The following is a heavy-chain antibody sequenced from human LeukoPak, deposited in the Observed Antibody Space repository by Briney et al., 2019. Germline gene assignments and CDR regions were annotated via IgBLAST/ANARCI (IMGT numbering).Heavy chain of an antibody. Sequence: GGSLRLSCAASGFTFSTYWMTWVRQVPGKGLEWVSSISSSSSYIYYADSVKGRFTISRDNAKNSLYLQMNSLRAEDTAVYYCARGSEVVAAANNWFDPWGQGTLVTVSS. CDR3: ARGSEVVAAANNWFDP. CDR2: ISSSSSYI. CDR1: GFTFSTYW. D-gene: IGHD2-2*01. V-gene: IGHV3-21*01. J-gene: IGHJ5*02.